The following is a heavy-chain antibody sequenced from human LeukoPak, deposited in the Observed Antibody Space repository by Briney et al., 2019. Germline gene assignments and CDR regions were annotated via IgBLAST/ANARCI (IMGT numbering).Heavy chain of an antibody. V-gene: IGHV3-74*01. J-gene: IGHJ3*02. D-gene: IGHD1-1*01. CDR3: ARARGVRAFDI. CDR2: INTDGSST. CDR1: GFTFSSYW. Sequence: GGSLRLSCAASGFTFSSYWMHWVRHAPGKGLVWVSRINTDGSSTSYADSVKGRFTISRDNAKNTLYLQMNSLRAEDTAVYYCARARGVRAFDIWGQGTMVTVSS.